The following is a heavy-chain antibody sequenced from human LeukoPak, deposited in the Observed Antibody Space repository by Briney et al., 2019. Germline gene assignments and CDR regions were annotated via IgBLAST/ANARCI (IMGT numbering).Heavy chain of an antibody. Sequence: GESLKISWMTSGYSFIYYWFSWMRQMPGRGLEWLGVIFPGDSKTRYSPSFQGQVSISADRSSSTAYLQWSSLQASDTAMYYCAGLWFGKLAGIDYWGQGTLVTVSS. CDR3: AGLWFGKLAGIDY. J-gene: IGHJ4*02. V-gene: IGHV5-51*01. CDR1: GYSFIYYW. D-gene: IGHD3-10*01. CDR2: IFPGDSKT.